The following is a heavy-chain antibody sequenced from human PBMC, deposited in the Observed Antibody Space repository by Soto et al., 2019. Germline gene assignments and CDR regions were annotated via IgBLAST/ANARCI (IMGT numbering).Heavy chain of an antibody. CDR1: GYTFTGYY. CDR2: INPNSGGT. Sequence: QVQLVQSGAEVKKPGASVKVSCKASGYTFTGYYMHWVRQAPGQGLEWMGWINPNSGGTNYAQKFQGWVTTTRDTSISTAYMELSRLRSDDTAVYYCARAPEVVAALFDYWGQGTLVTVSS. V-gene: IGHV1-2*04. D-gene: IGHD2-15*01. J-gene: IGHJ4*02. CDR3: ARAPEVVAALFDY.